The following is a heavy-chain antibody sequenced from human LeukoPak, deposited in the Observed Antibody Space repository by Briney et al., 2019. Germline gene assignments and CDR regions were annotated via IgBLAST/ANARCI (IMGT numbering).Heavy chain of an antibody. CDR1: GFTFSSYA. Sequence: GGSLRLSCAASGFTFSSYAMSWVRQAPGKGLEWVSAISGSGGSTYYADSVKGRFTISRDNSKNTLYLQMNSLRAEGTAVYYCAKAGVPTTVTTPIDYWGQGTLVTVSS. CDR2: ISGSGGST. J-gene: IGHJ4*02. CDR3: AKAGVPTTVTTPIDY. D-gene: IGHD4-17*01. V-gene: IGHV3-23*01.